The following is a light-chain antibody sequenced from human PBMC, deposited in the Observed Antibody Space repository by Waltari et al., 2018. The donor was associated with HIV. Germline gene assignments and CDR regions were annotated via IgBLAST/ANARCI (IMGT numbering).Light chain of an antibody. CDR3: LMHMGHVAWV. CDR1: SGSVSTTSF. Sequence: QTVVTQEPSFSVSPGGTVTLTCGLNSGSVSTTSFPSWYQQTPGQAPAMFIYSTDFRSSVVPSRFFGSVVGNKAALTITGAQSEDDSEYYCLMHMGHVAWVFVGVTKLTVL. J-gene: IGLJ3*02. CDR2: STD. V-gene: IGLV8-61*01.